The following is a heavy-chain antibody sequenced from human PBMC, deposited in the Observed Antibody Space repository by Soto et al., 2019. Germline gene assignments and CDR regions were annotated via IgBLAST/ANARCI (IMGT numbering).Heavy chain of an antibody. V-gene: IGHV4-31*03. J-gene: IGHJ6*02. Sequence: QVQLQESGPGLVKPSQTLSLTCTVSGGSIRNSGYYWSWIRQHPGKGLEWIGYISYSGSTDYAPSLKSSVTMSVDTSKNQFSLKLSSVTAADTAVYYCAWDAVTKRDFYYYGMDVWGRGTTVTVSS. D-gene: IGHD4-4*01. CDR3: AWDAVTKRDFYYYGMDV. CDR2: ISYSGST. CDR1: GGSIRNSGYY.